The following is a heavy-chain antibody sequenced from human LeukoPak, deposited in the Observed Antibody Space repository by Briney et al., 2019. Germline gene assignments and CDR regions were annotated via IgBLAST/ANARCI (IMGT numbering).Heavy chain of an antibody. CDR2: IYPGDSGT. CDR3: ARVPILIGLAIGFDY. J-gene: IGHJ4*02. V-gene: IGHV5-51*01. Sequence: GESLKISCKGSGYSFTSYWIGWVRQMPGKGLEWMGIIYPGDSGTRYSPSFQGQVTISADKSISTAYLQWSSLKASDTAMYYCARVPILIGLAIGFDYWGQGTLVTVSS. D-gene: IGHD3-9*01. CDR1: GYSFTSYW.